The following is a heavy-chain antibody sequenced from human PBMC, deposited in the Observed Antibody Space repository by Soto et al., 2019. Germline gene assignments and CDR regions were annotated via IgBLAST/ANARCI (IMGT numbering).Heavy chain of an antibody. Sequence: GGSLRLSCAGSGFTFSSYGMHWVRQAPGKGLEWVAVIWYDGSNKYYADSVKGRFTISRDNSKNTLYLQMNSLRAEDTAVYYCARDQRLLWFGELSYFDYWGQGTLVTVSS. CDR3: ARDQRLLWFGELSYFDY. V-gene: IGHV3-33*08. CDR1: GFTFSSYG. CDR2: IWYDGSNK. D-gene: IGHD3-10*01. J-gene: IGHJ4*02.